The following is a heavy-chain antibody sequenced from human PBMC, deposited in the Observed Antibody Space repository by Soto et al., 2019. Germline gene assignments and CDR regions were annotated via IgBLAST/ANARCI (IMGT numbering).Heavy chain of an antibody. CDR1: GSTVSELS. Sequence: QVQLVQSGAEVKKPGASVKVSCKVSGSTVSELSMHWVRQAPGKGFEWMGGYDVDAGETIYAQKFQGRVTMADDTSPEAAYMELISLRSEDTAVYYCATHSVYSSGWNNSPGAPNEYLHHWGQGTLVTVSS. V-gene: IGHV1-24*01. CDR2: YDVDAGET. D-gene: IGHD6-19*01. CDR3: ATHSVYSSGWNNSPGAPNEYLHH. J-gene: IGHJ1*01.